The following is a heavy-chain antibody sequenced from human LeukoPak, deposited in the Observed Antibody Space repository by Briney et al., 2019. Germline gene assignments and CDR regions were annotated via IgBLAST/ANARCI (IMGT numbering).Heavy chain of an antibody. CDR3: ARDTPSSGFDY. CDR2: ISYDGSNK. V-gene: IGHV3-30*03. CDR1: GFTFSSYG. Sequence: PGGSLRLSCAASGFTFSSYGMHWVRQAPGKGLEWVAVISYDGSNKYYADSVKGRFTISRDNSKNTLYLQMNSLRPEDTAVYYCARDTPSSGFDYWGQGTQVTVSS. D-gene: IGHD3-10*01. J-gene: IGHJ4*02.